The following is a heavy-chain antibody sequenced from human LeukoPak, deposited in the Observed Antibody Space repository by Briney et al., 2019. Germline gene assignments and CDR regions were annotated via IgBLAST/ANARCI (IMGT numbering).Heavy chain of an antibody. J-gene: IGHJ6*03. Sequence: GGSLRLSCAASGFTFNNYPMTWVRQAPGQGLEWVSAISGGGDNTDYADSVKGRFTISRDYSKNSLYLQFNSLRAEDTAVYYCARLSTDYYYMDVWGKGTTVTISS. CDR2: ISGGGDNT. CDR3: ARLSTDYYYMDV. D-gene: IGHD4/OR15-4a*01. CDR1: GFTFNNYP. V-gene: IGHV3-23*01.